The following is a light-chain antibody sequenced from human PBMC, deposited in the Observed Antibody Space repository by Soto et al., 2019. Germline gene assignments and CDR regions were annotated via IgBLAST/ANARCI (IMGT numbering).Light chain of an antibody. CDR1: QIIGSR. J-gene: IGKJ3*01. CDR2: AAS. V-gene: IGKV1-12*02. CDR3: QHANSFPFS. Sequence: DIQMTQSPSSVSASIGDRVTITCRASQIIGSRLAWYQQKPGKAPTLLIYAASTLQGGVPLRFTGSGSGTDVFLPITSLQAEDSPTYYSQHANSFPFSCGPGTKVHIK.